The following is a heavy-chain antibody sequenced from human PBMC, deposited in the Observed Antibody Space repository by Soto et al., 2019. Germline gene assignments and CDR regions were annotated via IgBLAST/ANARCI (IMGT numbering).Heavy chain of an antibody. CDR3: AREGGSIGGWFGRKFDS. CDR1: GFTFSTHA. V-gene: IGHV3-23*01. D-gene: IGHD6-19*01. J-gene: IGHJ4*02. CDR2: ISSGGTTT. Sequence: GGSLRLSCAASGFTFSTHAMSWVRQAPGKGLGWVSSISSGGTTTFYAASVEGRFTISRDKSKNTLYLQMNSLRADDTAVYYCAREGGSIGGWFGRKFDSWGQGTQVTVSS.